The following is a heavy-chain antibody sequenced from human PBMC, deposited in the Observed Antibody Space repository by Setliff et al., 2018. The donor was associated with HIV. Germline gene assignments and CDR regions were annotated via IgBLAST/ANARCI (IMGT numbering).Heavy chain of an antibody. V-gene: IGHV4-39*07. Sequence: TLSLTCSVSGGSSNSRSYYWGWIRQPPGKGLEWIGTIYYSGSTYYNPSLKSRITISVDTSKNQFSLKLSSVTAADTAVYYCARAQTDYYGMDVWGQGTTVTVSS. J-gene: IGHJ6*02. CDR1: GGSSNSRSYY. CDR2: IYYSGST. CDR3: ARAQTDYYGMDV.